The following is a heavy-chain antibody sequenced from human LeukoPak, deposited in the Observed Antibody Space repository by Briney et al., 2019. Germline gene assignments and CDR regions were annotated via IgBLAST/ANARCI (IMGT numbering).Heavy chain of an antibody. J-gene: IGHJ6*02. Sequence: GASVKVSCKASGYTFTSYYMHWVRQAPGQGLEWMGIINPSGGSTSYTQKFQGRVTMTRDTSTSTVYMELSSLRSEDTAVYYCAREGFPPKISDFWSGLGPYYYCGMDVWGQGTTVTVSS. D-gene: IGHD3-3*01. CDR2: INPSGGST. V-gene: IGHV1-46*01. CDR1: GYTFTSYY. CDR3: AREGFPPKISDFWSGLGPYYYCGMDV.